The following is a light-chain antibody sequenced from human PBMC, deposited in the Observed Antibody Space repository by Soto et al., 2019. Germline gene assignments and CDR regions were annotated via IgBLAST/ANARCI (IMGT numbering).Light chain of an antibody. J-gene: IGKJ4*01. CDR2: DAS. CDR3: QQRSNWPLT. V-gene: IGKV3-11*01. CDR1: QSVSSY. Sequence: EIVLTQSPATLSLSPGERATLSCRASQSVSSYLASFQQKPGQAPSLLIYDASKRVTGIPATFSGSGSGTDFTLTISSLEPEDLAVYYCQQRSNWPLTFGGGTKVEIK.